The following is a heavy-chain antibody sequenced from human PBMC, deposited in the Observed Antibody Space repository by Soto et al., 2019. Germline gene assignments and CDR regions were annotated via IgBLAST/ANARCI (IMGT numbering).Heavy chain of an antibody. J-gene: IGHJ1*01. CDR2: ISGSGGST. D-gene: IGHD6-6*01. CDR3: AKGPYSSSNPTYNAEYFQH. CDR1: GFTFSSYA. Sequence: EVQLLESGGGLVQPGGSLRLSCAASGFTFSSYAMSWVRQAPGKGLEWVSAISGSGGSTYYADSVKGRFTISRDNSKNTLYLQMNSLRAEDTAVYYCAKGPYSSSNPTYNAEYFQHWGHGTLVTVSS. V-gene: IGHV3-23*01.